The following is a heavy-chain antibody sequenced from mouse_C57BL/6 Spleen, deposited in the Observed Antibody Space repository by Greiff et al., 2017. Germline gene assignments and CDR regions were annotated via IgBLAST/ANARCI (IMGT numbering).Heavy chain of an antibody. D-gene: IGHD2-2*01. Sequence: QVQLQQSGAELVKPGASVKMFRQASGYTFTSYWITWVKQRPGQGVEWFGDIYPGSGSTNNNEKFKSKATLTVDTSSSTAYMQLSSLASEDSAVYYCTRERATMVTTGAYWGQSPLVTVSA. CDR3: TRERATMVTTGAY. CDR1: GYTFTSYW. V-gene: IGHV1-55*01. J-gene: IGHJ3*01. CDR2: IYPGSGST.